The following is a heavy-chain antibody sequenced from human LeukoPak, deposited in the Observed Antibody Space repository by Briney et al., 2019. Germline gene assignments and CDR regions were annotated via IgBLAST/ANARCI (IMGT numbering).Heavy chain of an antibody. Sequence: PSETLSLTCTVSGGSISSGGYYWSWIRQHPGKGLEWIGYIYYSGSTYYNPSLKSRVTISVDTSKNQFSLKLSSVTAADTAVYYCARDGLHYSSSWYMGVQPSRVDAFDIWGQGTMVTVSS. CDR2: IYYSGST. J-gene: IGHJ3*02. V-gene: IGHV4-31*03. CDR1: GGSISSGGYY. D-gene: IGHD6-13*01. CDR3: ARDGLHYSSSWYMGVQPSRVDAFDI.